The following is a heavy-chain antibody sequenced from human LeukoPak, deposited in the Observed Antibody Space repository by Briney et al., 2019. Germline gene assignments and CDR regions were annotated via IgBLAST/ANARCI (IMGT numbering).Heavy chain of an antibody. CDR1: GYTFTSYG. D-gene: IGHD5-24*01. CDR3: ARVTPERWLQKGYYFDN. Sequence: ASVKVSCKASGYTFTSYGISWVRQAPGQGLEWMGWISAYDGNTNYAQKLQGRVTMTTDTSTSTAYIELSSLRSEDTAVYYCARVTPERWLQKGYYFDNWGQGTLVTVSS. J-gene: IGHJ4*02. CDR2: ISAYDGNT. V-gene: IGHV1-18*01.